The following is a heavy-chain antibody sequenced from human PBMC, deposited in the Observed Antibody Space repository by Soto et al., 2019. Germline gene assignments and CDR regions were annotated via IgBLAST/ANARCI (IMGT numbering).Heavy chain of an antibody. CDR3: AREKDYDFWSGERAFDY. Sequence: PSETLSLTCTVSGGSISSGGYYWSWIRQHPGKGLEWIGYIYYSGSTYYNPSLKSRVTISVDTSKNQFSLKLSSVTAADTAVYYCAREKDYDFWSGERAFDYWGQGTLVTVSS. CDR1: GGSISSGGYY. V-gene: IGHV4-31*03. D-gene: IGHD3-3*01. J-gene: IGHJ4*02. CDR2: IYYSGST.